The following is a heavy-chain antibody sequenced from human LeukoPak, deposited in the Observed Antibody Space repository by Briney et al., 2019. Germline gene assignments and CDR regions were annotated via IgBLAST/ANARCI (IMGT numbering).Heavy chain of an antibody. Sequence: ASVKVSCKASGGTFSSYAISWVRQAPGQGLEWMGGIIAYNGNTNYAQKLQGRVTMTTDTSTSTAYMELRSLRSDDTAVYYCARVAVAGILDYWGQGTLVTVSS. V-gene: IGHV1-18*01. CDR3: ARVAVAGILDY. J-gene: IGHJ4*02. CDR1: GGTFSSYA. CDR2: IIAYNGNT. D-gene: IGHD6-19*01.